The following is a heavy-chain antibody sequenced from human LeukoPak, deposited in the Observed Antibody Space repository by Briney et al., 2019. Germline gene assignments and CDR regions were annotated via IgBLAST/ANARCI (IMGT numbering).Heavy chain of an antibody. Sequence: PGRSLRLSCAASGFTFSIYGMHWVRQAPNKGLEWVAIIWNDGSNKYYADSVKGRFTISRDNSKNTLYLQMNSLRAEDTAVYYCAAIVVLGNAFDIWGQGTTVTVSS. CDR2: IWNDGSNK. J-gene: IGHJ3*02. D-gene: IGHD2-15*01. V-gene: IGHV3-33*01. CDR3: AAIVVLGNAFDI. CDR1: GFTFSIYG.